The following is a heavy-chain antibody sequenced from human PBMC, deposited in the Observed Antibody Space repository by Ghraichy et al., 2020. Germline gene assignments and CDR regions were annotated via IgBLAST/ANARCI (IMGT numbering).Heavy chain of an antibody. V-gene: IGHV3-23*01. Sequence: GGSLRLSCAASGFTFSSYAMSWVRQAPGKGLEWVSAISENSGNTYYADSVKGRCTISRDNSENTLFLQMNGLRAEDTAVYYCAKDHGSKWLRAFGYWGQGALVTVSS. D-gene: IGHD5-18*01. CDR3: AKDHGSKWLRAFGY. CDR1: GFTFSSYA. CDR2: ISENSGNT. J-gene: IGHJ4*02.